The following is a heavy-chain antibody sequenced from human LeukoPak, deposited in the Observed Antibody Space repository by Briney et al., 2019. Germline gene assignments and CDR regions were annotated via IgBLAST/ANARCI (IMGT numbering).Heavy chain of an antibody. D-gene: IGHD1-14*01. CDR2: IYYSGTT. CDR1: GGSLSSSNYY. V-gene: IGHV4-39*02. Sequence: PSETLSLTCTVSGGSLSSSNYYWGWIRQPPGKGLEWIATIYYSGTTYYNPSVKSRVTVFIDTSKNQFSLKLSSVTAADTAVYYCARDRKDPFEYWGQGTLVTVSS. J-gene: IGHJ4*02. CDR3: ARDRKDPFEY.